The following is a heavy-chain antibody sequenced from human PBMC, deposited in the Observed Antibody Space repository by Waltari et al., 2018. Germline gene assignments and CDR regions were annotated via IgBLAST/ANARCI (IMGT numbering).Heavy chain of an antibody. V-gene: IGHV3-48*04. J-gene: IGHJ4*02. CDR3: ARDGYYFDY. CDR2: ISSSSTI. Sequence: EVQLVESGGGLVQPGGSLRLSCAASGFTFSSYSMNWVRQAPGKGLEWVSYISSSSTIYYADSVKGRFTISRDNAKNSLYLQMNSLRAEDTAVYYCARDGYYFDYWGQGTLVIVSS. CDR1: GFTFSSYS.